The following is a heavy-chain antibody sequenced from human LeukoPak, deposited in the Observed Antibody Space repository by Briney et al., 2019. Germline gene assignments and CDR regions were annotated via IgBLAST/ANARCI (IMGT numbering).Heavy chain of an antibody. Sequence: SETLSLTCTVSGGSISSYYWSWTRQPPGKGLEWIGYMYYSGSTNYNPSLKSRVTISVDTSKNQFSLKLSSVTAADTAVYYCWVRHLGMNDYWGQGSLVTVSS. V-gene: IGHV4-59*08. CDR1: GGSISSYY. J-gene: IGHJ4*02. CDR3: WVRHLGMNDY. D-gene: IGHD7-27*01. CDR2: MYYSGST.